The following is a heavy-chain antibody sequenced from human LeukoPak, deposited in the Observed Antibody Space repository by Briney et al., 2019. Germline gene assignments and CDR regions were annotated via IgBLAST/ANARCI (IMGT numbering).Heavy chain of an antibody. V-gene: IGHV3-30*03. Sequence: GRSLRLSCAASGXTFSSYGMHWVRQAPGKGLEWVAVISYDGSNKYYADSVKGRFTISRDNSKNTLYLQMNSLRAEDTAVYYCYFSGYYYGVAFDIWGQGTMVTVSS. CDR1: GXTFSSYG. CDR2: ISYDGSNK. CDR3: YFSGYYYGVAFDI. D-gene: IGHD3-22*01. J-gene: IGHJ3*02.